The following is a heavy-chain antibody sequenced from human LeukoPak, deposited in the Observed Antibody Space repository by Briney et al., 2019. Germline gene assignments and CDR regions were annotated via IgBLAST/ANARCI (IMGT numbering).Heavy chain of an antibody. Sequence: SETLSLTCAVYGGSFSGYYWSWIRQPPGKGLEWIGEINHSGSTNYNPSLKSRVTISVDTSKNQFSLKLSSVTAAVTAVYYCAREGPSFWSGPDYGMGVWGQGTTVTVPS. D-gene: IGHD3-3*01. J-gene: IGHJ6*02. CDR3: AREGPSFWSGPDYGMGV. CDR1: GGSFSGYY. CDR2: INHSGST. V-gene: IGHV4-34*01.